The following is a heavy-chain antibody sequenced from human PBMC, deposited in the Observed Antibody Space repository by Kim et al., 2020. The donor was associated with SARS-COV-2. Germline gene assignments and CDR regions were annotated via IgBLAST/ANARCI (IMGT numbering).Heavy chain of an antibody. CDR2: ISSKAANYAT. CDR3: TPGWPSFHGY. V-gene: IGHV3-73*01. J-gene: IGHJ4*02. Sequence: GGSLRLSCAASGFTFSGSIMHWVRQASGKGLEWVGRISSKAANYATTYGESVKGRFTISRDDSKSTAYLQMNSLQTEDTAVYYCTPGWPSFHGYWGQGTLVTVSS. D-gene: IGHD6-19*01. CDR1: GFTFSGSI.